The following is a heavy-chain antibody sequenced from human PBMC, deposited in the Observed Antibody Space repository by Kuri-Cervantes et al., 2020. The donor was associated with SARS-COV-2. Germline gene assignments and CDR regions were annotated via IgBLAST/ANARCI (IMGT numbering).Heavy chain of an antibody. D-gene: IGHD3-22*01. V-gene: IGHV1-8*02. CDR3: ATVYYDSSGYYYRWFDP. CDR2: MNPNSGVT. Sequence: ASVKVSCKASGYTFNIYDINWVRQATGQGLEWMGWMNPNSGVTGYAQKFQGRVTMTEDTSTDTAYMELSSLRSEDTAVYYCATVYYDSSGYYYRWFDPWGQGTLVTVSS. CDR1: GYTFNIYD. J-gene: IGHJ5*02.